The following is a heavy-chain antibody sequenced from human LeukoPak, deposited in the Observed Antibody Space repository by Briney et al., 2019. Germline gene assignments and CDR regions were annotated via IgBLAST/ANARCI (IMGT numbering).Heavy chain of an antibody. V-gene: IGHV3-11*04. D-gene: IGHD4-17*01. CDR2: ISSSGSTI. CDR1: GFTFSDYY. J-gene: IGHJ3*02. Sequence: GGSLRLSCAASGFTFSDYYMSWIRQAPGKGLEWVSYISSSGSTIYYADSVKGRFTISRDNSKNTLYLQMNSLRAEDTAVYYCARGYGDYVELGAFDIWGQGTMVTVSS. CDR3: ARGYGDYVELGAFDI.